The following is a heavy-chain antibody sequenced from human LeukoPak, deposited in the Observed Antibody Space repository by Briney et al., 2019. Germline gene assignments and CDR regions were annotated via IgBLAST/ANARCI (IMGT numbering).Heavy chain of an antibody. CDR2: IIPIFGTA. Sequence: ASVKVSCKASGYTFTNYTLNWVRQAPGQGLEWMGGIIPIFGTANYAQKFQGRVTITADESTSTAYMELSSLRSDDTAVYYCARGYYYDSFSGNWFDPWGQGTLVTVSS. CDR3: ARGYYYDSFSGNWFDP. V-gene: IGHV1-69*13. D-gene: IGHD3-22*01. CDR1: GYTFTNYT. J-gene: IGHJ5*02.